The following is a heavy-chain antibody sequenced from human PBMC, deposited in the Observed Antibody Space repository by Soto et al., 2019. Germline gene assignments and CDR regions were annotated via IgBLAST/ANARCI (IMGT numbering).Heavy chain of an antibody. V-gene: IGHV4-31*03. D-gene: IGHD2-15*01. CDR3: ARDSGVAVGSTRYYYGMDV. J-gene: IGHJ6*02. CDR1: GGSISSANYY. CDR2: IYYSGSS. Sequence: LSLTCTVSGGSISSANYYWSWIRQHPGKGPEWIGHIYYSGSSYYNPSLQSRVTISVDTSKNQFSLQLSSVTVADTAVYYCARDSGVAVGSTRYYYGMDVWGQGTTVTVSS.